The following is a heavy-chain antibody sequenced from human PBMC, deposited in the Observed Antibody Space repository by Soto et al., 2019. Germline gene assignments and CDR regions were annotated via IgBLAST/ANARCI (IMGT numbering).Heavy chain of an antibody. D-gene: IGHD5-12*01. Sequence: PXESLRLSFAASGLTVSGHGMSWVRQTPGKGLEWVANIKQDGSEKYYVDSVKGRFTISRDNAKNSLYLQMNSLRAEDTAVYYCARDSGYSRVRRYYYYGMDVWGQGTTVIVSS. CDR3: ARDSGYSRVRRYYYYGMDV. CDR1: GLTVSGHG. V-gene: IGHV3-7*01. CDR2: IKQDGSEK. J-gene: IGHJ6*02.